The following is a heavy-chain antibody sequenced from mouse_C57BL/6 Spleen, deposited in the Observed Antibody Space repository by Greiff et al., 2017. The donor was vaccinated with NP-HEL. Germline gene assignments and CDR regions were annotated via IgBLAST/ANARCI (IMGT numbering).Heavy chain of an antibody. J-gene: IGHJ2*01. V-gene: IGHV1-82*01. D-gene: IGHD2-14*01. CDR2: IYPGDGDT. CDR1: GYAFSSSW. CDR3: APGNWYDFDY. Sequence: QVQLKQSGPELVKPGASVKISCKASGYAFSSSWMNWVKQRPGKGLEWIGRIYPGDGDTNYNGKFKGKATLTADKSSSTAYMQLSSLTSEDSAVYFCAPGNWYDFDYWGQGTTLTVSS.